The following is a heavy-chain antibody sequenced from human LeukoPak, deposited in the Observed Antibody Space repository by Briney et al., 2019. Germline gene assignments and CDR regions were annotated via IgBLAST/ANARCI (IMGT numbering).Heavy chain of an antibody. CDR1: GFTFSSYS. J-gene: IGHJ5*02. CDR2: IYSGGST. V-gene: IGHV3-66*01. D-gene: IGHD3-22*01. Sequence: QTGGSLRLSCAASGFTFSSYSMTWVRQAPGKGLEWVSVIYSGGSTYYADSVKGRFTISRDNSKNTLYLQMNSLRAEDTAVYYCARGSYYDSSWVDPWGQGTLVTVSS. CDR3: ARGSYYDSSWVDP.